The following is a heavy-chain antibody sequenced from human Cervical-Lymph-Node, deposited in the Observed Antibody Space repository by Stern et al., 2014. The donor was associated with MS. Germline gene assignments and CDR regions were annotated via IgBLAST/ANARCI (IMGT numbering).Heavy chain of an antibody. D-gene: IGHD6-19*01. J-gene: IGHJ4*02. Sequence: QVQLVQSGAEVKKPGASVKVSCKAFGYTFTSNKMHWVRQAPGQGLEWMGLINPGGGSTRYAQKLQGRVTMTRDTSTSTVYMELTSLRSEDTAVYSCARDNGGWSVDSWGQGTLVIVSS. CDR2: INPGGGST. CDR1: GYTFTSNK. CDR3: ARDNGGWSVDS. V-gene: IGHV1-46*01.